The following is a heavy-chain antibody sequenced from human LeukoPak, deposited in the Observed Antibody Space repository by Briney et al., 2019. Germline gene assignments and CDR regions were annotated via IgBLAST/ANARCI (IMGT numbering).Heavy chain of an antibody. Sequence: GESLKISCKCSGFDFTAYGISWVRQMPGKGLEWMGNIYPGGSNGRYSPSFQGQVTMSADKSITTVYLQWSSLKASDTAMYYCARHFHSAWFGFWGQGSLVTVSS. CDR2: IYPGGSNG. V-gene: IGHV5-51*01. D-gene: IGHD5-18*01. CDR3: ARHFHSAWFGF. CDR1: GFDFTAYG. J-gene: IGHJ4*02.